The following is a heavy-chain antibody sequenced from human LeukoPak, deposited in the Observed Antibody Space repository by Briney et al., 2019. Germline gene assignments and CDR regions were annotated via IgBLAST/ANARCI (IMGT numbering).Heavy chain of an antibody. CDR1: GGSFSGYY. CDR2: INHSGST. Sequence: ETLSLTCAVYGGSFSGYYWSWIRQPPGKGLEWIGEINHSGSTNYNPSLKSRVTISVDTSKNQSSLKLSPVTAADTAVYYCARGLSYGDYGLDYWGQGTLVTVSS. J-gene: IGHJ4*02. CDR3: ARGLSYGDYGLDY. D-gene: IGHD4-17*01. V-gene: IGHV4-34*01.